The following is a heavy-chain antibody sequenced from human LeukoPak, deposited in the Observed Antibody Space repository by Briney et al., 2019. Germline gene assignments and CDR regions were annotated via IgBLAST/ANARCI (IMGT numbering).Heavy chain of an antibody. CDR3: ATDYYYDSSGSYYTVDY. CDR1: GYTLTELS. J-gene: IGHJ4*02. V-gene: IGHV1-24*01. CDR2: FDPEDGET. D-gene: IGHD3-22*01. Sequence: ASVKVSCKVSGYTLTELSMHWVRQAPGNGLEWRGGFDPEDGETFYAQKFQGRVTMTEDTSTDTAYMELSSLRSEDTAVYYCATDYYYDSSGSYYTVDYWGQGPLVTVSS.